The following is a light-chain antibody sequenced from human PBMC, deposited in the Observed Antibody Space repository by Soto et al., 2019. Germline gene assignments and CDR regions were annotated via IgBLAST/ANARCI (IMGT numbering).Light chain of an antibody. V-gene: IGKV3-20*01. J-gene: IGKJ4*01. CDR2: GAS. Sequence: ESVLTQSPGTLSLSPGERATLSCRASQSVSSNHLAWYQQKRGQPPRLLIYGASSRATGTPGRFSGSGSGTDFTLTITRLEPEDFAVYYCQQYQSLTFGGGTKVDIK. CDR3: QQYQSLT. CDR1: QSVSSNH.